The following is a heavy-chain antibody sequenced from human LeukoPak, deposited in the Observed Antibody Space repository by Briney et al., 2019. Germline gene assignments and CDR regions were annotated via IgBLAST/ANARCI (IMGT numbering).Heavy chain of an antibody. Sequence: SETLSLTCAVYGGSFSAYYWSWIRQPPGKGLEWIGEINHGGSTNYNPSLKSRVTLSVDTSKNQFSLKLSSVTAADTAVYYCARIGDTAMFDYWGQGTLVTVSS. J-gene: IGHJ4*02. V-gene: IGHV4-34*01. CDR2: INHGGST. D-gene: IGHD5-18*01. CDR3: ARIGDTAMFDY. CDR1: GGSFSAYY.